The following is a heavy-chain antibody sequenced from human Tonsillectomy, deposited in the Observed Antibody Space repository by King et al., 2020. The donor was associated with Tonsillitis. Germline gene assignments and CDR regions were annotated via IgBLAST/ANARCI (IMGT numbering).Heavy chain of an antibody. Sequence: EVQLVESGGGLVQPGGSLRLSCAASGFTFSSYAMSWVRQAPGKGLEWVSTISGSGGNTNYADSVKGRFTISRDNSKNTLYLQMNSLRAEDTAVYYCAKGAESLEWLLYYYYYGMDVWGQGTTVTVSS. CDR1: GFTFSSYA. CDR3: AKGAESLEWLLYYYYYGMDV. D-gene: IGHD3-3*01. CDR2: ISGSGGNT. J-gene: IGHJ6*02. V-gene: IGHV3-23*04.